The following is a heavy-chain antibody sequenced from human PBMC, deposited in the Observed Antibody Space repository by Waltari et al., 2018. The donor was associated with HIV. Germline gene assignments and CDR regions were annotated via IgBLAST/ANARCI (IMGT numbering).Heavy chain of an antibody. CDR1: GYSFRRYA. CDR2: ISIDSKES. V-gene: IGHV3-21*05. CDR3: AATVTTRGTFDY. D-gene: IGHD4-17*01. Sequence: VKLVESGGALFKPGGSLRLSCDVPGYSFRRYAMNRVRPAPGKGCQWLAYISIDSKESYDKQTLKGRFTSSRDNANSSGFLQMDNLRDSDTATYYCAATVTTRGTFDYWGQGTVVAV. J-gene: IGHJ4*02.